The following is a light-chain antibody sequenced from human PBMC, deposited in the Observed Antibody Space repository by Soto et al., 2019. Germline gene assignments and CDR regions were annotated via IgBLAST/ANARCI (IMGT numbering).Light chain of an antibody. CDR3: QQSYSTPLLT. V-gene: IGKV1-39*01. CDR2: AAS. J-gene: IGKJ4*01. Sequence: DIQMTQSPSSLSASVGDRVTITCRASQSISSYLNWYQQKPGKAPKLLIYAASSLQSGVTSRFSGSGSGTYFTLTISSLQPEDFATYYCQQSYSTPLLTFGGGTKVEIK. CDR1: QSISSY.